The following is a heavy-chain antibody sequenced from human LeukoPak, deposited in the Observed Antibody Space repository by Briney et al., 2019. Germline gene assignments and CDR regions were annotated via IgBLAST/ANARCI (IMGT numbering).Heavy chain of an antibody. J-gene: IGHJ4*02. V-gene: IGHV3-7*01. CDR1: GFTFSSYW. CDR3: AKQRYGGEDY. CDR2: IKQDGSEK. D-gene: IGHD3-16*01. Sequence: QPGGSLRLTCAASGFTFSSYWMSWVGQAPGKGLEWVANIKQDGSEKYYVDSLMGRFTISRDNAKTSLYLQMNSLRAEDTAVYYWAKQRYGGEDYSGQGTLVTVSS.